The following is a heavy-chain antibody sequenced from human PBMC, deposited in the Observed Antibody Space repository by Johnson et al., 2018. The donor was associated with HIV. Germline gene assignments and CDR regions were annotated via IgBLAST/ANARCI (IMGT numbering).Heavy chain of an antibody. CDR2: ISWNSGSI. J-gene: IGHJ3*02. V-gene: IGHV3-9*01. CDR3: AKGGGIAGARHAFDI. D-gene: IGHD6-19*01. CDR1: GFTFDDYA. Sequence: VQLMESGGGLVQPGRSLRLSCAASGFTFDDYAMHWVRQAPGKGLEWVSGISWNSGSIGYADSVKGRFTISRDNAKNSLYLQMNSLRAEDTALYYCAKGGGIAGARHAFDIWGQGTMVTVSS.